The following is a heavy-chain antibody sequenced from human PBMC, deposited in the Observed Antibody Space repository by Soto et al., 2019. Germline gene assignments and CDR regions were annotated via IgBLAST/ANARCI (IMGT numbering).Heavy chain of an antibody. V-gene: IGHV4-4*02. Sequence: QVQLRESGPRLVKPSGTLSLTCAVSGSSITSSNWWTWVRQPPGKGLEWIGESYHSGSSNYNPSLKSRVTISVDKSKNQFFLKLTSVTAADTAVYYCARRYYYDSSGYYLGDWGQGTLVIVSS. CDR1: GSSITSSNW. CDR3: ARRYYYDSSGYYLGD. D-gene: IGHD3-22*01. CDR2: SYHSGSS. J-gene: IGHJ4*02.